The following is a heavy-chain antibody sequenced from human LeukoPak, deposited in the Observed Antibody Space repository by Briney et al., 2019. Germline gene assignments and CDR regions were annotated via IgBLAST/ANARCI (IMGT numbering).Heavy chain of an antibody. J-gene: IGHJ4*02. D-gene: IGHD6-13*01. CDR2: INHSGRT. CDR1: GGSFSGYN. CDR3: ARGVSSSWYGVDY. Sequence: SEPLSLTCALYGGSFSGYNWCWLRAPPGKGGEWIGEINHSGRTNYNPSLKSRVTISVDTSKNQFSLKLSSVTAADTAVYYCARGVSSSWYGVDYWAREPWSPSPQ. V-gene: IGHV4-34*01.